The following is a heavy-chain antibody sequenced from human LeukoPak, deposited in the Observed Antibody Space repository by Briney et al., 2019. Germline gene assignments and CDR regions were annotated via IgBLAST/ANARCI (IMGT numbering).Heavy chain of an antibody. CDR3: ARDLPDCGGDCLTNAFDI. CDR2: INPNSGGT. J-gene: IGHJ3*02. D-gene: IGHD2-21*02. Sequence: GASVKVSCKASGYTFTGYYMHWVRQAPGQGLEWMGWINPNSGGTNYAQKFQGWVTMTRDTSISTAYMELSRLRSDDTAVYYCARDLPDCGGDCLTNAFDIWGQGTMVTVSS. CDR1: GYTFTGYY. V-gene: IGHV1-2*04.